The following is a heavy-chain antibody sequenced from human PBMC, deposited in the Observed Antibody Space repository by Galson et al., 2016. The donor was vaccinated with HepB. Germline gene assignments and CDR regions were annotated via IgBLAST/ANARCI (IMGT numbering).Heavy chain of an antibody. J-gene: IGHJ4*02. CDR2: IFYSGST. Sequence: TLSLTCNVSGDSISSSSYFWGWFRQPPGKGLEWIGSIFYSGSTYNNPSLKSRLTISVDTPKNQFSLKLRSVTAADTAVYYCARMDDYVDYWGQGTLVAVSS. V-gene: IGHV4-39*07. CDR3: ARMDDYVDY. D-gene: IGHD2-2*03. CDR1: GDSISSSSYF.